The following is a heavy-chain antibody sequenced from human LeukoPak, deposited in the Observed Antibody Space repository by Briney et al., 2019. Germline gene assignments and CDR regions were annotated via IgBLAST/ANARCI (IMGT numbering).Heavy chain of an antibody. CDR2: ISSTGSYI. CDR3: AKDLYYYDSSGSLDAFDI. V-gene: IGHV3-21*04. Sequence: GGSLRLSCAASGFTFSSYGMNWVRQAPGKGLEWVASISSTGSYIYYADSGKGRFTISRDNSKNTLYLQMNSLRAEDTAVYYCAKDLYYYDSSGSLDAFDIWGQGTMVTVSS. D-gene: IGHD3-22*01. CDR1: GFTFSSYG. J-gene: IGHJ3*02.